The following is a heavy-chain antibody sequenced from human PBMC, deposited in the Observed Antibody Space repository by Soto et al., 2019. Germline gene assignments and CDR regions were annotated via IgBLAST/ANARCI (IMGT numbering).Heavy chain of an antibody. J-gene: IGHJ6*03. CDR1: GGPISSSNHY. Sequence: QLQLQESGPGLVKPAETLSVTCTVSGGPISSSNHYWGWIRQPPGKGLEWIGSIYYIGSTYYNPPVQSRVTISVDTSKNQFSLKVKSVTAADTAVYFCARLGDRVNYYYMDVWGKGTTVTVS. D-gene: IGHD6-13*01. CDR3: ARLGDRVNYYYMDV. V-gene: IGHV4-39*01. CDR2: IYYIGST.